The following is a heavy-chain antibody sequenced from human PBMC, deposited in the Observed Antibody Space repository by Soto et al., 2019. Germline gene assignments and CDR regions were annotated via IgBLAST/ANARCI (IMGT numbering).Heavy chain of an antibody. Sequence: QVQLQESGPGLVKPSETLSLTCTVSGGYVSSGSYYWSWIRQPPGKGLEWIGYIYYSGSTNYNPALKSRVTISVDTSKNQFSLKLSSVTAADTAVYYCWGGVGATLNFDYWGQGTLVTVSS. D-gene: IGHD1-26*01. CDR2: IYYSGST. V-gene: IGHV4-61*01. CDR3: WGGVGATLNFDY. CDR1: GGYVSSGSYY. J-gene: IGHJ4*02.